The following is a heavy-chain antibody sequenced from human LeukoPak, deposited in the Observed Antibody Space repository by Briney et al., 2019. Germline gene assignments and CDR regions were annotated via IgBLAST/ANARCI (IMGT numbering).Heavy chain of an antibody. J-gene: IGHJ4*02. D-gene: IGHD3-16*01. Sequence: GGSLRLSCSASGFTFSSYAMHWVRQAPGKGLEYVSAISSNGATTYYAESVKGRFTISRDNSKKTLYFQMSSLRPEDTAVYYCVKIVMAGGYFDYWGQGTLVTVSS. CDR3: VKIVMAGGYFDY. CDR2: ISSNGATT. CDR1: GFTFSSYA. V-gene: IGHV3-64*05.